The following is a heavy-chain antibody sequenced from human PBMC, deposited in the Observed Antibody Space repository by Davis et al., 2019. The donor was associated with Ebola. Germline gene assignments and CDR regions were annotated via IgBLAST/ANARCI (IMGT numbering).Heavy chain of an antibody. Sequence: GESLKISCAASGFTSSRYGMHWVRHAPGKGLGWVAVISYDGSNKYYADSVKGRFTTSRDNSKNTLYLQMNSLRAEDTAVYYCAKGTFMDVWGKGTTVTVSS. CDR2: ISYDGSNK. CDR3: AKGTFMDV. D-gene: IGHD1-7*01. V-gene: IGHV3-30*18. J-gene: IGHJ6*04. CDR1: GFTSSRYG.